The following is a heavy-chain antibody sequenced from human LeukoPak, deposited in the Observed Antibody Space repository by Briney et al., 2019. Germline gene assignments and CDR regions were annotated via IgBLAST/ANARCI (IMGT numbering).Heavy chain of an antibody. V-gene: IGHV1-18*01. J-gene: IGHJ4*02. CDR3: AGEFPVGGVFDY. Sequence: ASVKVSCKASGYTFTSYGISWVRQAPGQGLEWMGWISAYNGNTNYAQKLQGRVTMTTDTSTSTAYMELRSLRSDDTAVYYCAGEFPVGGVFDYWGQGTLVTVSS. CDR1: GYTFTSYG. CDR2: ISAYNGNT. D-gene: IGHD3-10*01.